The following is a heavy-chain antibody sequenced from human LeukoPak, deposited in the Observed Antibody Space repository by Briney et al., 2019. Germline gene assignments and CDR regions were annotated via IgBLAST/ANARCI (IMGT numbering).Heavy chain of an antibody. CDR2: VYSSGST. CDR1: GGSISNYF. D-gene: IGHD1-26*01. J-gene: IGHJ4*02. V-gene: IGHV4-4*07. Sequence: SETLSLTCTVSGGSISNYFWSWIRQPAGKGLEWIGRVYSSGSTSYNPSLKSRVTMSVDTSKNQFSLKLSSVTAADTAVYYCARGVGTYAFDYWGQGTLVTVSS. CDR3: ARGVGTYAFDY.